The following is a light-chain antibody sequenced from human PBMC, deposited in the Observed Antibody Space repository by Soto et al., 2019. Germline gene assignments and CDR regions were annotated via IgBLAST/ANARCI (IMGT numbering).Light chain of an antibody. V-gene: IGKV3D-15*01. CDR2: ETS. J-gene: IGKJ4*01. Sequence: VTTQAPPTQSLAPEYRATVSCMACQTVSRSLAWYQQKPGLAPRLISYETSNRATGVPARFSGSVSGREFTLAISSLQSEYFASYFFQEYNCGRPLVVGGGTKVDIK. CDR1: QTVSRS. CDR3: QEYNCGRPLV.